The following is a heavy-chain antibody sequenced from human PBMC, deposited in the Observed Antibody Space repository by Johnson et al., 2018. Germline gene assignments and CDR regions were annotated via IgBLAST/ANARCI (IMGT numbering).Heavy chain of an antibody. CDR2: IYDSGST. D-gene: IGHD2-2*01. J-gene: IGHJ6*02. V-gene: IGHV4-59*01. Sequence: QVQLQESGPGLVKPSETLSLTCTVSGGSISSYYWSWIRQPPGKGLEWIGFIYDSGSTNYNPSLKSRVTISVDTSKNHFSLKLSSVTAADTAVYYWARGREAGSSTRCYYYYGMDVWGQGTTVTVSS. CDR1: GGSISSYY. CDR3: ARGREAGSSTRCYYYYGMDV.